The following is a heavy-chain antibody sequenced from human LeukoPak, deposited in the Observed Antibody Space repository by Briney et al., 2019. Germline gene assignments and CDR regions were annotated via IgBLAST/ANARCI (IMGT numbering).Heavy chain of an antibody. CDR3: AKNPTRNYSSSFSWGTPYFDY. CDR2: ISYDGSNK. Sequence: GGSLRLSCAASGFTFSSYAMHWVRQAPGKGLEWVAVISYDGSNKYYADSVKGRFTISRDNSKNTLYLQMNSLRAEDTAVYYCAKNPTRNYSSSFSWGTPYFDYWGQGTLVTVSS. J-gene: IGHJ4*02. CDR1: GFTFSSYA. D-gene: IGHD6-6*01. V-gene: IGHV3-30-3*02.